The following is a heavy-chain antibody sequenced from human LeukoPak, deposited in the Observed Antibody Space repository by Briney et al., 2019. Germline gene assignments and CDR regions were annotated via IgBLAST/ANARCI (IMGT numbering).Heavy chain of an antibody. CDR2: INHSGST. J-gene: IGHJ5*02. V-gene: IGHV4-34*01. Sequence: SETLSLTCAVYGGSFSGYYWSWLRQPPGKGLEWIGEINHSGSTNYNPSLKSRVTISVDKSKNQFSLKLSSVTAADTAVYYCARDLRYSGSYFWFDPWGQGTLVTVSS. D-gene: IGHD1-26*01. CDR1: GGSFSGYY. CDR3: ARDLRYSGSYFWFDP.